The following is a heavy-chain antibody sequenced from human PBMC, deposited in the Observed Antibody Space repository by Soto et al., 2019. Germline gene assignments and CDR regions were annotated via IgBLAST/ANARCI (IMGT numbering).Heavy chain of an antibody. CDR2: INHSRST. Sequence: SETLSLTCAVYGGSFSGYYWSWIRQPPGKGLEWIGEINHSRSTNYNPSLKSRVTISVDTSKNQFPLKLSSVTAADTAVYYCARGVGYPLISFDYWGQGTLVTVYS. CDR1: GGSFSGYY. CDR3: ARGVGYPLISFDY. J-gene: IGHJ4*02. V-gene: IGHV4-34*01. D-gene: IGHD3-22*01.